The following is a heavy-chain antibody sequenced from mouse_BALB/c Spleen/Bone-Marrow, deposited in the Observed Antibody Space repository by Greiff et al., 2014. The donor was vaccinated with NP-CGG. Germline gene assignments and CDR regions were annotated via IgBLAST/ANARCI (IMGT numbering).Heavy chain of an antibody. CDR1: GYTFTNYV. V-gene: IGHV1-14*01. CDR3: ARGYDGYDGASAWFDY. CDR2: INPYNDGT. J-gene: IGHJ3*01. Sequence: EVQLQQSGPELVKPGASVKMSCKASGYTFTNYVMHWVKQKPGQGLEWIGYINPYNDGTKYNEKFKGKATLTSDKSSSTAYMGLSRLTSEDSAVYYGARGYDGYDGASAWFDYWGQGTLVTVSA. D-gene: IGHD2-2*01.